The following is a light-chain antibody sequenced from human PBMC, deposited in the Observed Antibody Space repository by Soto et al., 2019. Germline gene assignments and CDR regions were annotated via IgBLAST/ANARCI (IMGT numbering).Light chain of an antibody. J-gene: IGLJ2*01. CDR3: AAWDDILNGVV. Sequence: QSVLTQPPSASGTPGQRVTISCSGSSSNIGSNAVNWYQQLPGTAPKLIIYSNDQRPSGVPDRFSGSKSATSASLAISGLQSEDEAEYYCAAWDDILNGVVFGGGTKLTVL. CDR2: SND. V-gene: IGLV1-44*01. CDR1: SSNIGSNA.